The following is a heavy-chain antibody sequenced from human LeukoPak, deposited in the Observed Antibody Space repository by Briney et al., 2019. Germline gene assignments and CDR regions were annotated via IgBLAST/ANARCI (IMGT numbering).Heavy chain of an antibody. D-gene: IGHD4-17*01. Sequence: PSETLSLTCAVYGGSFGGYYWSWIRQPPGKGLERIGEINHSGSTNYNPSLKSRVTISVDTSKNQFSLKLSSVTAADTAVYYCARSMTTVTTGWFDPWGQGTLVTVSS. CDR2: INHSGST. CDR3: ARSMTTVTTGWFDP. CDR1: GGSFGGYY. J-gene: IGHJ5*02. V-gene: IGHV4-34*01.